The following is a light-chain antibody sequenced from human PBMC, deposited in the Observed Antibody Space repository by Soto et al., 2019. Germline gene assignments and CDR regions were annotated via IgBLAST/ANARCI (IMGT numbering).Light chain of an antibody. V-gene: IGLV2-14*01. CDR1: SSDVGRYNY. CDR3: SSYTSSSTLV. J-gene: IGLJ2*01. Sequence: QSVLTQPASVSGSPGQSITISCTGTSSDVGRYNYVSWYQHHPGKAPKLVIYEVSNRPSGVSNRFSGSKSGNTASLTISGLQAEDEADYYCSSYTSSSTLVFGGGTKVTVL. CDR2: EVS.